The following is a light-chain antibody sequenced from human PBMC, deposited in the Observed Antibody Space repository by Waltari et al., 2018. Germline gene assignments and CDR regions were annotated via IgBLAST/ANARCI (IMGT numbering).Light chain of an antibody. CDR2: HAS. J-gene: IGKJ4*01. CDR1: ENVFNSY. V-gene: IGKV3-20*01. Sequence: EIVLTQSPGTLYLSPGKRATLSCRASENVFNSYLAWYQQKPGQAPRLLINHASVRAHGRPDRFSGSGSGTVFTLTISRLEPEDFAVYYCQQYGTSTSLTFGGGTKVEIK. CDR3: QQYGTSTSLT.